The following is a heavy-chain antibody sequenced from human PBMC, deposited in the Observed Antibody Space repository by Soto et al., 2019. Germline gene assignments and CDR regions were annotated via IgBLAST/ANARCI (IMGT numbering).Heavy chain of an antibody. CDR1: GDSISSGGYY. CDR3: ARDQEVNYADYGGSDYYYGMDV. J-gene: IGHJ6*02. CDR2: IYHSGSA. Sequence: QVQLQESGPGLVKPSQTLSLTCTVSGDSISSGGYYWTWIRQHPGKGLEWIGYIYHSGSAYYNPCLKSRVTISVDTSENQFSLNLRSVTAADTAVYYCARDQEVNYADYGGSDYYYGMDVWGQGTTVTVSS. D-gene: IGHD4-17*01. V-gene: IGHV4-31*03.